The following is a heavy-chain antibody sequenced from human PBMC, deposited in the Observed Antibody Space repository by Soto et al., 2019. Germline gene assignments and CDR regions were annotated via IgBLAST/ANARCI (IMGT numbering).Heavy chain of an antibody. CDR3: ARAVTWRGWFDP. CDR1: GGSISSGGYY. CDR2: IYYSGST. Sequence: PLSLPCTVSGGSISSGGYYWIWILQHPGKGLEWIGYIYYSGSTYYNPSLKSRVTISVDTSKNQFSLKLSSVTAADTAVYYCARAVTWRGWFDPWGQGILVTVCS. J-gene: IGHJ5*02. D-gene: IGHD2-21*02. V-gene: IGHV4-31*03.